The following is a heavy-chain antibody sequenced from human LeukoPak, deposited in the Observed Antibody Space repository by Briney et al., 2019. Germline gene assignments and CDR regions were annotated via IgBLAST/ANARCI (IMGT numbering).Heavy chain of an antibody. J-gene: IGHJ4*02. CDR2: INPRSGET. V-gene: IGHV1-2*02. Sequence: ASVKVSCKASGYTFTGYYIHWVRQAPGQGLEWMGWINPRSGETHYAQQFQGRLTMTRDTSISTAYMELSRLTVDDTAVYFCARDWELRYSQGGFDNWGQGTLVTVSS. CDR3: ARDWELRYSQGGFDN. D-gene: IGHD3-9*01. CDR1: GYTFTGYY.